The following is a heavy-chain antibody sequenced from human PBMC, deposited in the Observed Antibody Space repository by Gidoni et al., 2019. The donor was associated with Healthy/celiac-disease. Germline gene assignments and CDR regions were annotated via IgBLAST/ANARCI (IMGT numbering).Heavy chain of an antibody. J-gene: IGHJ4*02. D-gene: IGHD3-16*01. Sequence: EVQLLESGGGLVQPGGSLRLSCAASGFPFSRYAMSWVRQAPGKGLEWVSAISGSGGSTYYADSVKGRFTISRDNSKNTLYLQMNSLRAEDTAVYYCAKTLPFDYVWGSHDYWGQGTLVTVSS. CDR1: GFPFSRYA. CDR3: AKTLPFDYVWGSHDY. CDR2: ISGSGGST. V-gene: IGHV3-23*01.